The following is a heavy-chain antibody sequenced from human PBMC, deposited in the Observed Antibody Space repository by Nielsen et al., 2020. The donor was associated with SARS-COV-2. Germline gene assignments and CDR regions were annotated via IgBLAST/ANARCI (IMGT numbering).Heavy chain of an antibody. CDR2: IIPIFGTA. J-gene: IGHJ3*02. Sequence: WVRQAPGQGLEWMGGIIPIFGTANYAQKFQGRVTITADESTSTAYMELRSLRSDDTAVYYCARGLGYCSSTSCYDAFDIWGQGTMVTVSS. V-gene: IGHV1-69*01. D-gene: IGHD2-2*01. CDR3: ARGLGYCSSTSCYDAFDI.